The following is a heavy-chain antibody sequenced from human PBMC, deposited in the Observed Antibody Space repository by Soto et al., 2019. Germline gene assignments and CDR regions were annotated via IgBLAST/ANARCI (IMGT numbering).Heavy chain of an antibody. CDR3: ARDTAQLLSRSDAFDI. J-gene: IGHJ3*02. V-gene: IGHV4-61*08. CDR2: IYHSGST. Sequence: SETLSLTCTVSGGSASSADHYWSWIRQHPGKGLEWIGEIYHSGSTNYNPSLKSRVTISVDKSKNQFSLKLSSVTAADTAVYYCARDTAQLLSRSDAFDIWGQGTVVTVSS. D-gene: IGHD2-2*01. CDR1: GGSASSADHY.